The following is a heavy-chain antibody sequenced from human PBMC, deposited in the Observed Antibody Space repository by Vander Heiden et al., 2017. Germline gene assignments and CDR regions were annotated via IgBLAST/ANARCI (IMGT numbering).Heavy chain of an antibody. D-gene: IGHD6-13*01. V-gene: IGHV4-31*03. CDR3: ARGSSSSSVHY. Sequence: QVQLQESGPGLVKPSQTLSLTCTVSGGSISSGGYYWSWIRQHPGKGLEWIGYIYYSGSAHYNPSLKSRVTISVDTSKNQFSLKVSSVTAADTAVYYCARGSSSSSVHYWGQGTLVTVSS. J-gene: IGHJ4*02. CDR2: IYYSGSA. CDR1: GGSISSGGYY.